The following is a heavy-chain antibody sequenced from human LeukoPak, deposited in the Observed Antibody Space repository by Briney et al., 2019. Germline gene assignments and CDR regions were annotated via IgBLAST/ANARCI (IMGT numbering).Heavy chain of an antibody. CDR2: ITSRGSTI. CDR3: ARDISTVTTSVQTFGY. Sequence: GGSLRLSCAASGFTFSDYYMSWIRQAPGKGLEWVSYITSRGSTIYYADSVKGRFTISRDNAKNSLYPQMNSLRAEDTAVYYCARDISTVTTSVQTFGYWGQGTLVTVSS. J-gene: IGHJ4*02. D-gene: IGHD4-17*01. V-gene: IGHV3-11*01. CDR1: GFTFSDYY.